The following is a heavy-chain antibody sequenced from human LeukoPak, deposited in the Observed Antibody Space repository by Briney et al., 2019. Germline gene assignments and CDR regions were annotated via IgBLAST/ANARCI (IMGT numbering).Heavy chain of an antibody. Sequence: GGSLRLSCAASGFTFSSYWMSWVRQAPGKGLEWVANIKQDGSEKYHVDSVKGRFTISRDNAKNSLYLQMNSLRAEDTAVYYCAGDPNGGYCSGGSCPPGYWGQGTLVTVSS. CDR3: AGDPNGGYCSGGSCPPGY. D-gene: IGHD2-15*01. CDR1: GFTFSSYW. CDR2: IKQDGSEK. V-gene: IGHV3-7*03. J-gene: IGHJ4*02.